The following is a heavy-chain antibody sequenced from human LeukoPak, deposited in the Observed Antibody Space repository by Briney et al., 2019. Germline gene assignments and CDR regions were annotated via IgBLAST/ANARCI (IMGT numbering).Heavy chain of an antibody. Sequence: PGGSLRLSCAASGFTFSSYAMSWVRQAPGKGLEWVSAISGSGGSTYYADSVKGRFTISRDNSKNTLYLQMNSLRAEGTAVYYCTRDLPPPTGTTQTDWGQGTLVTVSS. V-gene: IGHV3-23*01. CDR1: GFTFSSYA. CDR2: ISGSGGST. J-gene: IGHJ4*02. CDR3: TRDLPPPTGTTQTD. D-gene: IGHD1-7*01.